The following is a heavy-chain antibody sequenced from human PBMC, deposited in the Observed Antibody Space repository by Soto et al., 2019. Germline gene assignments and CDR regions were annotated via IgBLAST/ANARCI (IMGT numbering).Heavy chain of an antibody. CDR2: IYWDDDK. CDR3: ARNNYLSNCFDP. V-gene: IGHV2-5*02. D-gene: IGHD1-1*01. J-gene: IGHJ5*02. CDR1: GFSLSSSGVG. Sequence: QITLKESGPTLVKPTQTLTLTCTFSGFSLSSSGVGVGWIRQPPGKALEWLALIYWDDDKRYRASLKSRLTITKDTSKNQVVLTMTNMDPVDTGTYYCARNNYLSNCFDPWGQGTLVTVSS.